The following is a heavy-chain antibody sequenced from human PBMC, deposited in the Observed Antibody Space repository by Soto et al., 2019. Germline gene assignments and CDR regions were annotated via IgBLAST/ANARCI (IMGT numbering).Heavy chain of an antibody. CDR2: ISYDGSNR. CDR1: GFTFSSYG. J-gene: IGHJ6*02. CDR3: ARAHFGVVRPYYYYGMDV. D-gene: IGHD3-3*01. V-gene: IGHV3-30*03. Sequence: GGSLRLSCAASGFTFSSYGMHWVRQAPGKGLGWVAVISYDGSNRYYADSVKGRFTISRDNSKNTLYLQMNSLRAEDTAVHYCARAHFGVVRPYYYYGMDVWGQGTTVTVSS.